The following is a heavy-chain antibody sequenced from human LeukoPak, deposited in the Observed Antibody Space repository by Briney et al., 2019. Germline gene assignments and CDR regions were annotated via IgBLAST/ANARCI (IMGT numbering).Heavy chain of an antibody. J-gene: IGHJ5*02. D-gene: IGHD5-18*01. Sequence: ASVKVSCKASGYTFTAYYIHWVRQAPGQGLEWMGWINPNSGDTNYAQKFQGRVTMTRDTSITTAYMELSRLRSDDTAVYYCARDFAFAMVVSFDPWGQGTLVTVSS. CDR2: INPNSGDT. CDR3: ARDFAFAMVVSFDP. CDR1: GYTFTAYY. V-gene: IGHV1-2*02.